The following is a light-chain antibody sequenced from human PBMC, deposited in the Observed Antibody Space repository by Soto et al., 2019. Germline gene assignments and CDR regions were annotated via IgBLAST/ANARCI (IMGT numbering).Light chain of an antibody. CDR3: QQRNNWPPSIT. CDR1: QSVGGH. CDR2: DAS. J-gene: IGKJ5*01. Sequence: EIVLTQSPVTLSLSPGERATLSCRASQSVGGHLAWYQQKPGQAPRLLIYDASDRATGIPARFSGSGSETDFTLTISSLEPDDFAVYDCQQRNNWPPSITLGQGTRLEIK. V-gene: IGKV3-11*01.